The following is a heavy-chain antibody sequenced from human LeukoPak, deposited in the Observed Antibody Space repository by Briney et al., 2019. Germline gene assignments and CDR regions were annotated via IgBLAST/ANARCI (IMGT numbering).Heavy chain of an antibody. V-gene: IGHV3-21*01. CDR1: GFTFNNYI. Sequence: PGGSLRLSCATSGFTFNNYIMNWVRQAPGKGLEWVSAITSTSNHINYADSVKGRFTISRDSANNSLYLQMNSLRAEDTAVYYCARVYSANGYGSGYYDYWGQGTLVTVSS. J-gene: IGHJ4*02. CDR2: ITSTSNHI. CDR3: ARVYSANGYGSGYYDY. D-gene: IGHD3-10*01.